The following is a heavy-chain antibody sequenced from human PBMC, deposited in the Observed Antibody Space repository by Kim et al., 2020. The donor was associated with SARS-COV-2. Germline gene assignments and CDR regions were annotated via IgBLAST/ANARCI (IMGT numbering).Heavy chain of an antibody. J-gene: IGHJ4*02. V-gene: IGHV3-64D*09. CDR2: ISSNGGST. CDR3: VKDGSFWSGYYYGYYFDY. D-gene: IGHD3-3*01. Sequence: GGSLRLSCSASGFTFSSYAMRWVRQAPGKGLEYVSAISSNGGSTYYADSVKGRFTISRDNSKNTLYLQMSSLRAEDTAVYYCVKDGSFWSGYYYGYYFDYWGQGTLVTVSS. CDR1: GFTFSSYA.